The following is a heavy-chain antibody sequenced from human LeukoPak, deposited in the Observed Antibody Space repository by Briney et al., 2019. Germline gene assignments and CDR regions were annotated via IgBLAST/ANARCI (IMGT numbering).Heavy chain of an antibody. Sequence: SGGSLRLSCAASGFTVSTNYMSWVRQAPGKGLEWVAFIRSSSDIIYYADSVKGRFTVSRDNARNSLYLQMNSLRADDTAIYFCVRDRPVAAADLWGQGTLVTVSS. J-gene: IGHJ5*02. CDR2: IRSSSDII. D-gene: IGHD6-13*01. V-gene: IGHV3-48*04. CDR3: VRDRPVAAADL. CDR1: GFTVSTNY.